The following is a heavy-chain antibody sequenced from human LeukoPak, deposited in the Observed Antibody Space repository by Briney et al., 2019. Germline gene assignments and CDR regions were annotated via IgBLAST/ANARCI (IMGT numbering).Heavy chain of an antibody. V-gene: IGHV3-74*01. CDR1: EFTFSNFW. J-gene: IGHJ4*02. Sequence: GGSLRLSCAASEFTFSNFWMHWVRQAPGKGQVWVSRINSDGTSTIYAESVKGRFTISRDNAKNTLYLQMNSLRAEDTAVYYCARDGYYDYWGQGTLVTVSS. CDR3: ARDGYYDY. D-gene: IGHD3-22*01. CDR2: INSDGTST.